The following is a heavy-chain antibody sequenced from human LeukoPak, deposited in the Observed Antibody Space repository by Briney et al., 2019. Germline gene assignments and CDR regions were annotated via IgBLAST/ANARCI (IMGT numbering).Heavy chain of an antibody. J-gene: IGHJ4*02. CDR1: GGSINSGNYY. Sequence: PSETLSLTCSVSGGSINSGNYYWGWIRQPPAKGLEWIGTIYYSGSTFYNPSLKSRVTISVDTSKNQFSLKLSSVTAEDTAVYYCATSRIRAAPFDYWGQGTLVTVSS. D-gene: IGHD6-6*01. CDR3: ATSRIRAAPFDY. V-gene: IGHV4-39*01. CDR2: IYYSGST.